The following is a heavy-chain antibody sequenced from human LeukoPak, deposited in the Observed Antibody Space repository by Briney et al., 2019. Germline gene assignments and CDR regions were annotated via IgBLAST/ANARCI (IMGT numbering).Heavy chain of an antibody. CDR2: IYYSGCT. V-gene: IGHV4-39*01. CDR1: GGSVSSSSYY. CDR3: ARHGGQDIVVVPAAIARPYYYGMDV. J-gene: IGHJ6*02. D-gene: IGHD2-2*01. Sequence: PSETLSLTCTVSGGSVSSSSYYWGWIRQPPGKGLEWIGSIYYSGCTYYNPSLKSRVTISVDTSKNQFSLKLSSVTAADTAVYYCARHGGQDIVVVPAAIARPYYYGMDVWGQGTTVTVSS.